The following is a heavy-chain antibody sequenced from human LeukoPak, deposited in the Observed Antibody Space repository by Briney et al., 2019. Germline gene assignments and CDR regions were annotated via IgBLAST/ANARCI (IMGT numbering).Heavy chain of an antibody. V-gene: IGHV3-30*04. CDR3: ARTGVDKYYYGSGSYYKAWFDP. Sequence: PGRSLRLSCAASGFTFSSYAMHWVRQAPGKGLEWVAVISYDGSNKYYADSVKGRFTISRDNSKNTLYLQMNSLRAEDTAVYYCARTGVDKYYYGSGSYYKAWFDPWGQGTLVTVSS. J-gene: IGHJ5*02. CDR1: GFTFSSYA. D-gene: IGHD3-10*01. CDR2: ISYDGSNK.